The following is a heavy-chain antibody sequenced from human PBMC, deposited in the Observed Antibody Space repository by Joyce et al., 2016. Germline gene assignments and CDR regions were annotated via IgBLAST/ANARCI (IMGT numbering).Heavy chain of an antibody. J-gene: IGHJ4*02. D-gene: IGHD3-16*01. CDR2: IHHSGTT. Sequence: QLQLQESGSGLVKPSQTLSLTCAVSGGSISSGDFLWSWFRRPPGKGLGWIGYIHHSGTTYYNPSLRSRVAMSLDRSRNQCSLRLTSMTAADTAVYYCAREFLPQYYFDYWGQGTLVTVSS. V-gene: IGHV4-30-2*01. CDR1: GGSISSGDFL. CDR3: AREFLPQYYFDY.